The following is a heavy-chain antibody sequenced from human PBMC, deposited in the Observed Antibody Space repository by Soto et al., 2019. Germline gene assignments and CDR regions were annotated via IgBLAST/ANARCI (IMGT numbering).Heavy chain of an antibody. CDR2: INHSGST. Sequence: SETLSLTCAVYGGSFSGYYWSLIRQPPGKGLEWIGEINHSGSTNYNPSLKSRVTISVDTSKNQFSLKLSSVTAADTAVYYCARGNNYDFWSGYYTGWFDPWGQGTLVTVSS. CDR3: ARGNNYDFWSGYYTGWFDP. V-gene: IGHV4-34*01. D-gene: IGHD3-3*01. J-gene: IGHJ5*02. CDR1: GGSFSGYY.